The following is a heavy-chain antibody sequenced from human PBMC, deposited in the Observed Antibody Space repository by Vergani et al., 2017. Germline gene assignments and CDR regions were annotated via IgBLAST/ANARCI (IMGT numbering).Heavy chain of an antibody. CDR3: ARDLDTRGWYTLGY. J-gene: IGHJ4*02. V-gene: IGHV4-61*02. CDR2: MYIDETT. Sequence: QVKLQESGPGLVKPSQTLSLTCSVSGSSVLSGSHYWIWVRQPAGKGLQWVGRMYIDETTTYNPFLGGRATISVDMSKNQIPLEIRSVTAADTAVYFCARDLDTRGWYTLGYWGPGTLVTVSS. CDR1: GSSVLSGSHY. D-gene: IGHD6-19*01.